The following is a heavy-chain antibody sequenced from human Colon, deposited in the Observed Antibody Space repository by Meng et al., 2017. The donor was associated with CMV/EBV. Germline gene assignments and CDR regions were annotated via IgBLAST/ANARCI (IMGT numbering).Heavy chain of an antibody. CDR3: ARDLRVWFGEFKN. J-gene: IGHJ4*02. CDR1: GYTSTGYY. CDR2: INPNSGGT. D-gene: IGHD3-10*01. V-gene: IGHV1-2*02. Sequence: VKRVQAGAEVKKPGASVKVSCKASGYTSTGYYRHWVRQAPGQGLEWMGWINPNSGGTNYAQKFQGRVTMTRDTSISTAYMELSRLRSDDTAVYYCARDLRVWFGEFKNWGQGTLVTVSS.